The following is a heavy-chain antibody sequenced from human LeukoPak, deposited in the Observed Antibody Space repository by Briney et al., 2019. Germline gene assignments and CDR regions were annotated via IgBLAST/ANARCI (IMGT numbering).Heavy chain of an antibody. D-gene: IGHD3-10*01. J-gene: IGHJ4*02. CDR2: ISSSSSYI. CDR1: GFTFSSYS. Sequence: GGSLRLSCAASGFTFSSYSMNWLRQAPGKGLEWVSSISSSSSYIYYADSVKGRFTISRDDAKNSLYLQMNSLRAEDTAVYYCARDGVWFGELFPFDYWGQGTLVTVSS. CDR3: ARDGVWFGELFPFDY. V-gene: IGHV3-21*01.